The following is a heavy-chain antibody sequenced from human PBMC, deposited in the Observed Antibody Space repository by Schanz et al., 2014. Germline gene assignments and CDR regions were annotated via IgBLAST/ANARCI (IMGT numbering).Heavy chain of an antibody. J-gene: IGHJ3*01. Sequence: QVQLVQSGAEVKKPGASVKVSCKASGYSFTTYGLNWVRQAPGQGPEWMGWISAFDDKTDYAQNFQGRLIMTTDTSTTTVYMELRGLRSDDTAVYHCARETTIITGGAFDVWGQGTMVTVSS. CDR1: GYSFTTYG. CDR3: ARETTIITGGAFDV. CDR2: ISAFDDKT. D-gene: IGHD3-9*01. V-gene: IGHV1-18*01.